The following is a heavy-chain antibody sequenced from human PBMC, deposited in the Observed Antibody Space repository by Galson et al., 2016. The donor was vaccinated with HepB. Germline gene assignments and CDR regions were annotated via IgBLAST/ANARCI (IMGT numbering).Heavy chain of an antibody. Sequence: SLRLSCAASGFTFSAYWMHWVRQAPGKGLVWVSRINSDGSGTIYADSVKARFTISSDNAKNTLYLQMNSLRAEDTAVYYCARTLLDGYNPFYYGMDVWGQGTTVTVSS. CDR3: ARTLLDGYNPFYYGMDV. D-gene: IGHD5-24*01. CDR1: GFTFSAYW. J-gene: IGHJ6*02. V-gene: IGHV3-74*01. CDR2: INSDGSGT.